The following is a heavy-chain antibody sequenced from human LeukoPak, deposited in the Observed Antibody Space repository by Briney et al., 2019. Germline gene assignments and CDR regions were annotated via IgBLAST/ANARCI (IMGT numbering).Heavy chain of an antibody. CDR3: ARERLGELSLDY. Sequence: GASVKVSCKASGYTFTSYDINWVRQATGQGLEWMGWMNPNSGNTGYAQKFQGRVTMTRNTSISTAYMELSSLRSEDTAVYYCARERLGELSLDYWGQGTLVTVSS. CDR1: GYTFTSYD. V-gene: IGHV1-8*01. CDR2: MNPNSGNT. J-gene: IGHJ4*02. D-gene: IGHD3-16*02.